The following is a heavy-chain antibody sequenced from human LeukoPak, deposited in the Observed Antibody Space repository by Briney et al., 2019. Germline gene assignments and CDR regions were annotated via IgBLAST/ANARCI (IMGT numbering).Heavy chain of an antibody. D-gene: IGHD3-22*01. J-gene: IGHJ3*01. Sequence: PGGSLRLSCAASGFTFSNFAMTWVRQAPGKGLEWVSGISGSGGSTYYADSVKGRFSISRDNSKNTLYLQMSSLRAEDTAVYYCAKGGRWDYYDSSHWGQGTMVTVSS. CDR1: GFTFSNFA. CDR2: ISGSGGST. V-gene: IGHV3-23*01. CDR3: AKGGRWDYYDSSH.